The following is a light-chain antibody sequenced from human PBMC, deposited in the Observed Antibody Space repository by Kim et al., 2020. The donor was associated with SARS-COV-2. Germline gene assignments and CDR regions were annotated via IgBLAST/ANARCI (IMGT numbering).Light chain of an antibody. CDR1: QSVSSY. CDR2: DAS. V-gene: IGKV3-11*01. Sequence: LSLSPGERPTLSCRASQSVSSYLAWYQQKPGQAPRLLIYDASNRATGIPARFSGSGSGTDFTLTISSLEPEDFAVYYCQQRSNWPLTFGGGTKVEIK. CDR3: QQRSNWPLT. J-gene: IGKJ4*01.